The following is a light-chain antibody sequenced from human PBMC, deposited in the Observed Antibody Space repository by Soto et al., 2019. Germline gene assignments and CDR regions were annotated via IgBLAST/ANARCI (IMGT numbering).Light chain of an antibody. Sequence: QSVLTQPPSASGSPGQSVTISCTGTSCDVGGYNYVSWYQQHPGKAPKLIIYEVNKRPSGVPDRFSGSKSGNTASLTVSGLQAEDEADFYCSSYGGSNNLIFGGGTKLTVL. CDR3: SSYGGSNNLI. CDR2: EVN. J-gene: IGLJ2*01. CDR1: SCDVGGYNY. V-gene: IGLV2-8*01.